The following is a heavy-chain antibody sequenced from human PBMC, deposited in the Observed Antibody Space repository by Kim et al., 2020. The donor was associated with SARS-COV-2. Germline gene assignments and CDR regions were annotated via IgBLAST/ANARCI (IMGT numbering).Heavy chain of an antibody. V-gene: IGHV4-31*02. Sequence: LKGRVTVSGDTSKTQFSLKLSSVTAADTAVYYCARVQGYSYGYNDAFDIWGQGTMVTVSS. J-gene: IGHJ3*02. CDR3: ARVQGYSYGYNDAFDI. D-gene: IGHD5-18*01.